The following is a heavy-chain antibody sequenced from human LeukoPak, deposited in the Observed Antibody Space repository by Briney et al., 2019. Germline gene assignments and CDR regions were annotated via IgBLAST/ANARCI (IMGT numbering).Heavy chain of an antibody. J-gene: IGHJ5*02. CDR1: GFTFSDYY. Sequence: PGGSLRLSCAASGFTFSDYYMSWVRQAPGKGLEWVSVIYSGGSTYYADSVKGRFTISRDNSKNTLYLQMNSLRAEDTAVYYCARTRSSGWYGNWFDPWGQGTLVTVSS. V-gene: IGHV3-53*01. CDR2: IYSGGST. CDR3: ARTRSSGWYGNWFDP. D-gene: IGHD6-19*01.